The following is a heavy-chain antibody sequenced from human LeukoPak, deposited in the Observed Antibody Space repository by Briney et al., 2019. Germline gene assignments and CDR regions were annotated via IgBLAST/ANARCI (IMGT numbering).Heavy chain of an antibody. J-gene: IGHJ4*02. Sequence: GGSLRLSCAASGFTFSIYSMNWVRQAPGKGLEWVSYISSTSSTIYYADSVKGRFTISRDNAKNSVYLQMSSLRAEDTAVYYCAREWKSSGWSPYDYWGQGTLVTASS. D-gene: IGHD6-19*01. CDR3: AREWKSSGWSPYDY. CDR2: ISSTSSTI. CDR1: GFTFSIYS. V-gene: IGHV3-48*01.